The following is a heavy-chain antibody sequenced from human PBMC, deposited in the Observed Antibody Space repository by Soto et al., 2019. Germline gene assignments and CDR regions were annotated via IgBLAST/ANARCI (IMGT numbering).Heavy chain of an antibody. CDR3: AKGDAWSGYYDSPNWFDP. Sequence: GGSLRLSCAASGFTFSSYAMSWVRQAPGKGLEWVSAISGSGGSTYYADSVKGRFTISRDNSKNTLYLQMNSLRAEDTAVYYCAKGDAWSGYYDSPNWFDPWGQGTLVTVSS. CDR1: GFTFSSYA. V-gene: IGHV3-23*01. CDR2: ISGSGGST. D-gene: IGHD3-3*01. J-gene: IGHJ5*02.